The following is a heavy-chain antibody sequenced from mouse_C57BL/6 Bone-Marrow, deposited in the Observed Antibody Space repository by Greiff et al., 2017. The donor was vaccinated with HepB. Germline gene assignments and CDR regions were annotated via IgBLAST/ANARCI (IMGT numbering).Heavy chain of an antibody. J-gene: IGHJ2*01. V-gene: IGHV3-6*01. Sequence: DVQLQESGPGLVKPSQSLSLTCSVTGYSITSGYYWNWIRQFPGNKLEWMGYISYDGSNNYNPSLKNRISITRDTSKNQFFLKLNSVTTEDTATYYCARAQLRLLDYWGQGTTLTVSS. CDR1: GYSITSGYY. CDR2: ISYDGSN. CDR3: ARAQLRLLDY. D-gene: IGHD3-2*02.